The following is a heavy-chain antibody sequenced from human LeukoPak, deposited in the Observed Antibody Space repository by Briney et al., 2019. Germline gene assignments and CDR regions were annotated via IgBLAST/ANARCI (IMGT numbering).Heavy chain of an antibody. CDR1: GGSISSYY. D-gene: IGHD1-7*01. V-gene: IGHV4-59*01. CDR2: IYYSGST. J-gene: IGHJ4*02. Sequence: SETLSLTXTVSGGSISSYYWSWIRQPPGKGLEWIGYIYYSGSTNYNPSLKSRVTISVDTSKNQSSLKLSSVTAADTAVYYWASNNWNSGDYWGQGTLVTASS. CDR3: ASNNWNSGDY.